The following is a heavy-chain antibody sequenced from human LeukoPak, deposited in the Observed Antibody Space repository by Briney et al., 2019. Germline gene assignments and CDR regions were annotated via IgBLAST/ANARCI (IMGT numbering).Heavy chain of an antibody. D-gene: IGHD2-2*01. Sequence: GGSLRLSCAASGFTFSSYAISWVRQAPGQGLEWVSAISGSGGSTYYADTLKGRFTISRDNSKNTLYLQMNSLGADDTAVYYCAKDRVVVVPAAIDCWGEGTLVTVSS. CDR2: ISGSGGST. V-gene: IGHV3-23*01. J-gene: IGHJ4*02. CDR3: AKDRVVVVPAAIDC. CDR1: GFTFSSYA.